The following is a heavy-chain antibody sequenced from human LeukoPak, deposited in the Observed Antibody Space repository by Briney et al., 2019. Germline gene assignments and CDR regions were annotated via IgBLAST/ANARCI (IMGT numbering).Heavy chain of an antibody. CDR2: IWYDGSNK. D-gene: IGHD6-13*01. CDR3: ARTRGNNWFDP. V-gene: IGHV3-33*01. CDR1: GFTFSSYG. J-gene: IGHJ5*02. Sequence: PGGSLRLSCAASGFTFSSYGMHWVRQAPGKGLEWVAVIWYDGSNKYYADSVKGRFTISRDNSKNTLYLQMNSLRAEDTAVYYCARTRGNNWFDPWGQGTLVTVSS.